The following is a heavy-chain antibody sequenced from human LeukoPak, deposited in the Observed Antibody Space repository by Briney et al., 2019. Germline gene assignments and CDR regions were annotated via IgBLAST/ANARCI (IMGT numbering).Heavy chain of an antibody. Sequence: SVKVSCKASGGTFSSYAISWVRQAPGQGLEWMGGIIPIFGTANYAQKFQGRVTITTDESTSTAYMELSSLRSEDTAVYCCARDYIVGATMPLAYWGQGTLVTVSS. D-gene: IGHD1-26*01. CDR1: GGTFSSYA. V-gene: IGHV1-69*05. CDR2: IIPIFGTA. CDR3: ARDYIVGATMPLAY. J-gene: IGHJ4*02.